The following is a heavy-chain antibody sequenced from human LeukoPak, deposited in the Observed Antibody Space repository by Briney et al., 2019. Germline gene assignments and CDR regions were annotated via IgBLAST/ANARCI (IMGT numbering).Heavy chain of an antibody. D-gene: IGHD3-3*01. V-gene: IGHV4-59*01. Sequence: SETLSLTCSVSGASLSSYYWGWIRQSPGKGLEWFGYISDTGKTDYNPSLKSRGTLSLDTSKNQFSLRLTSVTAADTAVYYCVTGYYEPFDNWGQGTLVTVSS. CDR2: ISDTGKT. CDR1: GASLSSYY. J-gene: IGHJ4*02. CDR3: VTGYYEPFDN.